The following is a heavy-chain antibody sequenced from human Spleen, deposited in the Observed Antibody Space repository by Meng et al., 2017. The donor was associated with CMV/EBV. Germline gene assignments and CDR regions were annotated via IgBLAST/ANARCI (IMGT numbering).Heavy chain of an antibody. CDR3: ARSAMYSNSDAFDI. CDR2: ISARGRGT. D-gene: IGHD6-6*01. CDR1: GFTFSSYA. Sequence: GGSLRLSCAASGFTFSSYAMSWVRQAPGKGLEWVSAISARGRGTYYADSVKGQFSITRDNSRNTLFLYLHSLRAEDTAIYYCARSAMYSNSDAFDIWGPGTMVTVSS. V-gene: IGHV3-23*01. J-gene: IGHJ3*02.